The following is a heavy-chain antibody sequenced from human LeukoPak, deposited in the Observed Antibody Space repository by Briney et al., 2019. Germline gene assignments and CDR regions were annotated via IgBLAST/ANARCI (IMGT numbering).Heavy chain of an antibody. J-gene: IGHJ6*02. CDR1: GYTFTSYD. CDR3: ARERRYYYDSSGYYHLGYYGMDV. D-gene: IGHD3-22*01. Sequence: ASVKVSCKASGYTFTSYDINWVRQATGQGLEWMGWMNPNSGNTGYAQKFQGRVTMTRNTSISTAYMELSSLRSEDTAVYYCARERRYYYDSSGYYHLGYYGMDVWGQGTTVTVSS. CDR2: MNPNSGNT. V-gene: IGHV1-8*01.